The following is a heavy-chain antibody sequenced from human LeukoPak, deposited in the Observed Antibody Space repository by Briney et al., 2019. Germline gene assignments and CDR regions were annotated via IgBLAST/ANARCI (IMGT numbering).Heavy chain of an antibody. Sequence: GASVKVSCKASGYTFTSYGISWVRQAPGQGLEWMGWISAYNGNTNYAQKFQGRVTMTRDTSISTAYMELSRLRSDDTAVYYCARAQMIVVVKDYWGQGTLVTVSS. CDR3: ARAQMIVVVKDY. J-gene: IGHJ4*02. CDR1: GYTFTSYG. D-gene: IGHD3-22*01. V-gene: IGHV1-18*01. CDR2: ISAYNGNT.